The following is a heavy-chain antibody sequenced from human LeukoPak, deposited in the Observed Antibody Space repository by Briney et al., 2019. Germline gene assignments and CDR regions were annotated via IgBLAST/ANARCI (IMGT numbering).Heavy chain of an antibody. D-gene: IGHD3-9*01. CDR3: ARGPEARYYDILTGYYPNDY. CDR1: GFTFSSYS. V-gene: IGHV3-21*01. J-gene: IGHJ4*02. CDR2: ISSSSSYI. Sequence: GGSLRLSCAASGFTFSSYSMNWVRQAPGKGLEWVSSISSSSSYIYYADSVKGRFTISRDNAKNSLYLQMNSLGAEDTAVYYCARGPEARYYDILTGYYPNDYWGQGTLVTVSS.